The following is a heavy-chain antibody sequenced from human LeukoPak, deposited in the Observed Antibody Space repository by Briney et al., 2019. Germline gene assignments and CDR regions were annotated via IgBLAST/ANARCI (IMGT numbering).Heavy chain of an antibody. V-gene: IGHV3-30-3*01. CDR2: ISYDGSNK. Sequence: PGGSLRLSCAASGFTFSSYAMHWVRQAPGKGLEWVAVISYDGSNKYYADSAKGRFTISRDNSKNTLYPQMNSLRAEDTAVYYCPRERYYYDSSGSYYFDYWGQGTLVTVSS. CDR3: PRERYYYDSSGSYYFDY. J-gene: IGHJ4*02. D-gene: IGHD3-22*01. CDR1: GFTFSSYA.